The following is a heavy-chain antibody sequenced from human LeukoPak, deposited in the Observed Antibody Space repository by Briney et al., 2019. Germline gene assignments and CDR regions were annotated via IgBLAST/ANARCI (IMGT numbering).Heavy chain of an antibody. Sequence: GASVKVSCKASGYTFTGYYMHWVRQAPGQGLEWMGRINPNSGGTNYAQKFQGRVTMTRDTSISTAYMELSRLRSDDTAVYYGARPYYDWSNEFYPWGQGTLVTVSS. V-gene: IGHV1-2*06. CDR3: ARPYYDWSNEFYP. J-gene: IGHJ5*02. D-gene: IGHD3-22*01. CDR1: GYTFTGYY. CDR2: INPNSGGT.